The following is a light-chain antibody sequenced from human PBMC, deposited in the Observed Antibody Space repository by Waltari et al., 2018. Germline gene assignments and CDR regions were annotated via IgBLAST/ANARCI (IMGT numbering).Light chain of an antibody. Sequence: DIVISQYPHSLAVSLGERATIDSKSSQNLLSTSNNKNYLAWYQQKPGQPPKLLIYWASTRESGVPDRFSGSGSGTDFSLTISGLQAEDVAVYYCQQYYDIPITFGQGTRLEIK. CDR3: QQYYDIPIT. V-gene: IGKV4-1*01. J-gene: IGKJ5*01. CDR1: QNLLSTSNNKNY. CDR2: WAS.